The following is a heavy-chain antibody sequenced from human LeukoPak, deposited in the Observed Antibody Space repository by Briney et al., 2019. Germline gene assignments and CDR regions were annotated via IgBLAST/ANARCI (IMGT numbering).Heavy chain of an antibody. J-gene: IGHJ5*02. D-gene: IGHD3-16*01. V-gene: IGHV3-11*04. CDR2: ISSSSATI. CDR1: GFTFSDYY. CDR3: ASLPGLRFRFDP. Sequence: GGSLRLSCAASGFTFSDYYMSWICQVPGKGLEWVAYISSSSATIYYADSEKGRFTISRDNSKNTLYLQMNSLRAEDTAVYYCASLPGLRFRFDPWGQGTLVTVSS.